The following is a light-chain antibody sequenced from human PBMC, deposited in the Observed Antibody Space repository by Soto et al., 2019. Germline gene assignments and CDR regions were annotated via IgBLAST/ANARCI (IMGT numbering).Light chain of an antibody. V-gene: IGKV1-5*01. Sequence: DIQMTQSPSTLSASIGDRVTITCRASQTISNWLAWYQQKPGKPPRLLIYDASRSQTGVPSRFSGIGSGTEFTLTITSLQHADVATYYCQHYNSHSAHAFGGGSKVELK. CDR3: QHYNSHSAHA. J-gene: IGKJ4*01. CDR2: DAS. CDR1: QTISNW.